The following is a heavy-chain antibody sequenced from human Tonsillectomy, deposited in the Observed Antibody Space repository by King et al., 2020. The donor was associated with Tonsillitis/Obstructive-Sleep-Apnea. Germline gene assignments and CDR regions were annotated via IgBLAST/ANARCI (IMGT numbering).Heavy chain of an antibody. D-gene: IGHD2-2*01. V-gene: IGHV3-30*04. CDR1: GFTFSSYA. Sequence: VQLVESGGGVVQPGRSLRLSCAASGFTFSSYAMHWVRQAPGKGLEWVAVISYDGSNKYYADSVKGRFTISRDNSKNTLYLQMNSLRAEDTAVYYCARGSVVPASPQSNWFDPWGQGPLVTVSS. CDR3: ARGSVVPASPQSNWFDP. CDR2: ISYDGSNK. J-gene: IGHJ5*02.